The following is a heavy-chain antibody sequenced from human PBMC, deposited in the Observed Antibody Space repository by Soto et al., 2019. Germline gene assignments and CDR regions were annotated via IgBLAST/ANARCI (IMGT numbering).Heavy chain of an antibody. D-gene: IGHD2-2*01. V-gene: IGHV4-59*01. CDR1: GPSISSYY. CDR3: ARALWLPAGDITWFDP. J-gene: IGHJ5*02. Sequence: SQRLSPTCTVAGPSISSYYLSWIRHPPEKGLEWIGYIYYSGSTNYNPSLKSRVTISVDTSKNQFSLKLSSVTAADTAVYYRARALWLPAGDITWFDPWGQGTLVTVSS. CDR2: IYYSGST.